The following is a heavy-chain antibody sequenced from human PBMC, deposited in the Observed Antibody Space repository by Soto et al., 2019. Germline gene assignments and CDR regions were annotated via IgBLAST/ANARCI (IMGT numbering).Heavy chain of an antibody. CDR1: GFTFDDYA. D-gene: IGHD6-19*01. Sequence: SGGSLRLSCAASGFTFDDYAMSWVRQAPGKGLEWVSGINWSGVTTAYGDSVKGRFTISVDTSKNQFSLKLNSVTAADTAEYYCARKTPVAGTEWGQGTLVTVSS. J-gene: IGHJ4*02. CDR2: INWSGVTT. V-gene: IGHV3-20*04. CDR3: ARKTPVAGTE.